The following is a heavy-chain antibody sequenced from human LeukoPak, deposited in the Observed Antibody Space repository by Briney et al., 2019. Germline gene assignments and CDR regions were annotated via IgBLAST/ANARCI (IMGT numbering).Heavy chain of an antibody. J-gene: IGHJ4*02. Sequence: PGGSLRLSCAASGFTFSSDEMNWVRQAPGKGLEWVSYISSSGSTIYYADSLKGRFTSSRDNAKNSLYLQMHSLRAEETAVHYCARDAGEWELDYWGQGTLVTVSS. CDR2: ISSSGSTI. CDR1: GFTFSSDE. V-gene: IGHV3-48*03. CDR3: ARDAGEWELDY. D-gene: IGHD1-26*01.